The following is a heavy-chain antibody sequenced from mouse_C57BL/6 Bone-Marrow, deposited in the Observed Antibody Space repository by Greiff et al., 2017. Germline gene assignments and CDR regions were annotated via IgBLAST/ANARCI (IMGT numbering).Heavy chain of an antibody. V-gene: IGHV5-6*01. CDR3: ASPITTVYYYAMDY. CDR1: GFTFSSYG. CDR2: ISSGGSYT. D-gene: IGHD1-1*01. Sequence: EVKLMESGGDLVKPGGSLKLSCAASGFTFSSYGMSWVRQTPDKRLEWVATISSGGSYTYYPDSVKGRFTISRDNAKNTLYLQMSSLKSEDTAMYYCASPITTVYYYAMDYWGQGTSDTVSS. J-gene: IGHJ4*01.